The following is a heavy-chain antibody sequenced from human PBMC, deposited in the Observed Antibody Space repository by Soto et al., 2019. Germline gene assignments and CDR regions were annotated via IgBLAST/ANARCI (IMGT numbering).Heavy chain of an antibody. CDR3: ARDQRGPPDSSISGNYFYYMDV. J-gene: IGHJ6*03. CDR2: IYYSGIT. D-gene: IGHD6-13*01. CDR1: GGSISSGDYY. Sequence: SETLSLTCTVSGGSISSGDYYWSWIRQPPGKGLEWIGYIYYSGITNYNPALKSRVTISADASKNQLSLTLSSVTAADTAVYYCARDQRGPPDSSISGNYFYYMDVWGKGTSVTVSS. V-gene: IGHV4-61*08.